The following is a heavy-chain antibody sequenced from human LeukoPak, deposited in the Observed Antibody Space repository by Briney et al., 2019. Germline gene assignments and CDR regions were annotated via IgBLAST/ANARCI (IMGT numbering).Heavy chain of an antibody. J-gene: IGHJ6*02. CDR1: GFTFSDYY. Sequence: GGSLVLSCAASGFTFSDYYMTGIRRAPGKGREGVSYISGVASDIYYGDSVKGRFTISRDNAKNSVYSQMNSLRAEDTAVYYCARGGALGMDVWGQGTTVTVSS. V-gene: IGHV3-11*01. CDR2: ISGVASDI. D-gene: IGHD1-26*01. CDR3: ARGGALGMDV.